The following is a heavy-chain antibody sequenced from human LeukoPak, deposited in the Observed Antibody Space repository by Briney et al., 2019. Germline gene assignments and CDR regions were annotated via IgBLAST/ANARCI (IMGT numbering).Heavy chain of an antibody. V-gene: IGHV3-49*04. D-gene: IGHD1-26*01. Sequence: GGSLRLSCTASGFTFGDYAMSWVRQAPGKGLEGVGFIRSKAYGGTTEYAPSVKGRFTISRDDSKNTLYLQMNSLKTEDTAVYYCTTGGETTNYWGQGTLVTVSS. CDR3: TTGGETTNY. CDR1: GFTFGDYA. CDR2: IRSKAYGGTT. J-gene: IGHJ4*02.